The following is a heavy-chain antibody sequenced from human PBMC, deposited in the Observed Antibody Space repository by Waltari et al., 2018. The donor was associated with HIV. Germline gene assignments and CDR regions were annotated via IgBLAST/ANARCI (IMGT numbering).Heavy chain of an antibody. CDR3: ARGRRGVRFGGLYFFDF. J-gene: IGHJ4*02. Sequence: QVQLHQWGAGLLKPSETLSLTCAVYGGSFPAYYWLWIRQSPDKGLEWIGEANNSGSPNYNPSLKSRVIISMDTSKNQVSLRLNSVTAADTAIYYCARGRRGVRFGGLYFFDFWGLGTLVTVSS. CDR1: GGSFPAYY. D-gene: IGHD3-10*01. CDR2: ANNSGSP. V-gene: IGHV4-34*01.